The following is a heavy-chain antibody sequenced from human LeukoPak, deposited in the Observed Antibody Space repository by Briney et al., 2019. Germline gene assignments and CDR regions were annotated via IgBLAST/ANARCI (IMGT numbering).Heavy chain of an antibody. CDR3: ANLVRSSSRDY. J-gene: IGHJ4*02. CDR2: ISPTSDAT. D-gene: IGHD6-6*01. CDR1: GFTFSNFA. V-gene: IGHV3-23*01. Sequence: PGGSLRLSCTASGFTFSNFAMSWVRQAPAKGLDWVSAISPTSDATFYADSVKGRFTISRDNSKSTVYLQMNSLRPEDTALYYCANLVRSSSRDYWGQGTLVTVSS.